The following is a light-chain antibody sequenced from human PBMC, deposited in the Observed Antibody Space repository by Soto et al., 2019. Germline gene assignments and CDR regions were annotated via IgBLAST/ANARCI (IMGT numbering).Light chain of an antibody. CDR1: SSNIGAGYD. Sequence: QSVLTQPPSVSGAPGQRVTISFTGSSSNIGAGYDVHWYQQLPGTAPKLLIYGNSNRPSGVPDRFSGSKSGTSASLAITGLQAEDEADYYCQSYDSSLSGRVFGTGTKSPS. J-gene: IGLJ1*01. V-gene: IGLV1-40*01. CDR3: QSYDSSLSGRV. CDR2: GNS.